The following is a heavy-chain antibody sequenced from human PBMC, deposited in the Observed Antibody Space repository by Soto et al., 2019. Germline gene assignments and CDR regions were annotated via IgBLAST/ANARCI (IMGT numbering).Heavy chain of an antibody. CDR2: IRGSGGST. J-gene: IGHJ4*02. V-gene: IGHV3-23*01. CDR3: AKDLNGRGYDLDY. D-gene: IGHD5-12*01. Sequence: EVQLLESGGGLVQPGGSLRLSCAASGFTFSSYAMSWVRQAPGKGLEWVSAIRGSGGSTYYADSVKGRFTISRDNSKNPLYLQMNSLIAEDTDVYYCAKDLNGRGYDLDYWGQGTLVTVSS. CDR1: GFTFSSYA.